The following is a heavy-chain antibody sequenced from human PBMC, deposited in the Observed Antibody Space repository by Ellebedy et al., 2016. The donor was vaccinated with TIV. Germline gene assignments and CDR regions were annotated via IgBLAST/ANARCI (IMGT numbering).Heavy chain of an antibody. D-gene: IGHD6-6*01. CDR1: GGSFSGYY. Sequence: SETLSLXXAVYGGSFSGYYWSWIRQPPGKGLEWIGEINHSGSTNYNPSLKSRVTISVDTSKNQFSLKLSSVTAADTAVYYCARGWRSSIAARRVAFDIWGQGTMVTVSS. CDR2: INHSGST. CDR3: ARGWRSSIAARRVAFDI. J-gene: IGHJ3*02. V-gene: IGHV4-34*01.